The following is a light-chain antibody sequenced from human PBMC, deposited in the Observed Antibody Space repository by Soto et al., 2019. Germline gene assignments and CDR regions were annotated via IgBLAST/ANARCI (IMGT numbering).Light chain of an antibody. CDR1: QSVSSSY. J-gene: IGKJ4*01. CDR2: GAS. CDR3: QHYRTS. Sequence: EIVLTQSPGTLSLSPGERATLSCRASQSVSSSYLAWYQQKPGQAPRQLIYGASSRATGIPDMFSGSGSGTDFTLTIARLETEDFAVYYWQHYRTSFGGGTRVEI. V-gene: IGKV3-20*01.